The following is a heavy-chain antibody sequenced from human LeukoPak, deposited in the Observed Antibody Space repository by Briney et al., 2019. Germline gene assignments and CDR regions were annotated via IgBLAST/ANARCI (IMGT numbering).Heavy chain of an antibody. Sequence: GESLKISCKGSGYRFTSYWIGWVRQMPGKGLEWMGIIYPGDSDTRYSPSFQGQVTISADKSISTAYLQWSSLKASDTAMYYCARSPSMVRGVITPSYFDYWGQGTLVTVSS. D-gene: IGHD3-10*01. CDR2: IYPGDSDT. CDR3: ARSPSMVRGVITPSYFDY. CDR1: GYRFTSYW. J-gene: IGHJ4*02. V-gene: IGHV5-51*01.